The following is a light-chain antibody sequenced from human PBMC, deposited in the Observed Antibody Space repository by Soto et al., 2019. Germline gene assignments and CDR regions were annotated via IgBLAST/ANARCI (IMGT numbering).Light chain of an antibody. CDR3: QQYGSSPLT. Sequence: EIVLTQSPGTLSLSPGERATLSCRASQSVSSSFLAWYQQKPGQAPRLLIYGASSRATGIPDRFSGSGSGTDXXLXXSXLEPEDVAXXXXQQYGSSPLTFGGGTKVEIK. J-gene: IGKJ4*01. CDR1: QSVSSSF. V-gene: IGKV3-20*01. CDR2: GAS.